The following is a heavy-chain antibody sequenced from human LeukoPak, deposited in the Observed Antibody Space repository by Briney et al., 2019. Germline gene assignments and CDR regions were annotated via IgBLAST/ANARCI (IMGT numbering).Heavy chain of an antibody. Sequence: SETLSLTCTVSGGSINNYYWSWIRQPPGKGLEWIGYIYSSGDTNYNPSLTSRLTISVDTSKKQFSLRLTSVTAADTAIYYCVRQGTRQLWGSFDSWGHGTLVTVSS. V-gene: IGHV4-59*08. CDR1: GGSINNYY. CDR3: VRQGTRQLWGSFDS. J-gene: IGHJ4*01. CDR2: IYSSGDT. D-gene: IGHD5-24*01.